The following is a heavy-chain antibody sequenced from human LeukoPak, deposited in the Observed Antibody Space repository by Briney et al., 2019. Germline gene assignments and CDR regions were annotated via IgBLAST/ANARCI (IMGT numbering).Heavy chain of an antibody. CDR3: ARGGSGGVMITLDSDAFDI. CDR1: GGSISSSSYY. J-gene: IGHJ3*02. D-gene: IGHD3-16*01. V-gene: IGHV4-39*07. CDR2: IYYSGST. Sequence: SETLSLTCTVSGGSISSSSYYWGWIRQPPGKGLEWIGSIYYSGSTYYNPSLKSRVTISVDTSKNQFSLKLSSVTAADTAVYYCARGGSGGVMITLDSDAFDIWGQGTMVTVSS.